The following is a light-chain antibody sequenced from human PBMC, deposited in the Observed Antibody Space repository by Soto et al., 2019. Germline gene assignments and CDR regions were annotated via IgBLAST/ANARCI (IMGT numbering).Light chain of an antibody. CDR3: QSYDNILRVV. Sequence: QSVLTQPPSVSGAPGQRVTIACTGSSSNIGAGYDVQWYQQFPGTAPKLLIYANTNRPSGVPGRFSGSRSGTSGSLAITGLQPADEADYYCQSYDNILRVVFGGGTKLTFL. CDR2: ANT. V-gene: IGLV1-40*01. J-gene: IGLJ2*01. CDR1: SSNIGAGYD.